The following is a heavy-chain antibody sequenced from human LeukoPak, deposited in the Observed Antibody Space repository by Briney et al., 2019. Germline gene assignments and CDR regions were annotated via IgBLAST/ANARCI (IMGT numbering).Heavy chain of an antibody. CDR3: AKVRVGQRPHYFDY. Sequence: PGGSLTLSCAAYGFTFSNYAMSWVRQAPGKGLEWVSVISGSSGLILYADSVKGRFTISRDNSRKTLYPQMNSLRDEDTAVYYCAKVRVGQRPHYFDYWGQGTLVTVSS. V-gene: IGHV3-23*01. D-gene: IGHD1-26*01. CDR2: ISGSSGLI. CDR1: GFTFSNYA. J-gene: IGHJ4*02.